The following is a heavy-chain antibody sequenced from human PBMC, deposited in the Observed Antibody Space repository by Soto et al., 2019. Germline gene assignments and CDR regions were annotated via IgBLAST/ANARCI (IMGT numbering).Heavy chain of an antibody. CDR3: ARDPANLALAVAYFDS. D-gene: IGHD2-15*01. J-gene: IGHJ4*02. CDR1: GSSITNSFY. CDR2: ISHTGRT. V-gene: IGHV4-38-2*02. Sequence: PSETLSLTCRVSGSSITNSFYWGWIRQSPEKGLEWIGSISHTGRTSYNPSLKSRVSISVDTSKNQFSLTLTSVTAADTAVYYCARDPANLALAVAYFDSWGQGTLVTAPQ.